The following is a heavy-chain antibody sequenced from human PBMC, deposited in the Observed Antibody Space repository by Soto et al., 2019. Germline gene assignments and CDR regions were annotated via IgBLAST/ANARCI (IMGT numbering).Heavy chain of an antibody. CDR2: ISSSSSYV. CDR1: GFTFSSYS. J-gene: IGHJ4*02. Sequence: PGGSLRLSCAASGFTFSSYSMNWVRQAPGKGLEWVSSISSSSSYVYYADSVKGRFTISRDNAKNSLYLQMNSLRAEDTAVYYCARDITGTKALDYWGQGTLVTVSS. CDR3: ARDITGTKALDY. D-gene: IGHD1-7*01. V-gene: IGHV3-21*01.